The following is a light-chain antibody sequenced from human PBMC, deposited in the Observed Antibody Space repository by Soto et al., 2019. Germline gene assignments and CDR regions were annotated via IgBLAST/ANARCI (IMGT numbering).Light chain of an antibody. Sequence: DIQMTQSPSPLSASVGDRVTITCRASQGINDWLAWYQQKPGKAPKLLIYDASSLESGVPSRFSGSGSGTEFSLTISDLQPEDFATYYCQQYHGFWFGQGTKVDIK. J-gene: IGKJ1*01. CDR1: QGINDW. CDR3: QQYHGFW. V-gene: IGKV1-5*01. CDR2: DAS.